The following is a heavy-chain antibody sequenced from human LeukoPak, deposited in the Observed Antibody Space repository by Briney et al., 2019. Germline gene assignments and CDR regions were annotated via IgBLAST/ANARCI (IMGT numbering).Heavy chain of an antibody. V-gene: IGHV3-23*01. CDR1: GFTFTTYG. CDR3: AKDGAWLRFDD. J-gene: IGHJ4*02. CDR2: VSPSGDIT. D-gene: IGHD5-12*01. Sequence: GGSLRLSCAASGFTFTTYGMNWVRQAPGKGLEWVSGVSPSGDITYYADSVKGRFTISRDNSKNTVYLQMNNVRAEDTAVYYCAKDGAWLRFDDWGQGTLVTVSS.